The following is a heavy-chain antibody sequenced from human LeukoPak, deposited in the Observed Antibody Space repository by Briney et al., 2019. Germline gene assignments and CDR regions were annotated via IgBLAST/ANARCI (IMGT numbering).Heavy chain of an antibody. V-gene: IGHV3-11*01. CDR3: ASGDSVTSPGGYYYGMDV. CDR2: ISSSGSTI. CDR1: GFIFSDYY. Sequence: GGSLRLSCAASGFIFSDYYMSWIRQAPGKGLEWVSYISSSGSTIYYADSVKGRFTISRDNAKNSLYLQMNSLRAEDTAVYYCASGDSVTSPGGYYYGMDVWGQGTTVTVSS. D-gene: IGHD2-2*01. J-gene: IGHJ6*02.